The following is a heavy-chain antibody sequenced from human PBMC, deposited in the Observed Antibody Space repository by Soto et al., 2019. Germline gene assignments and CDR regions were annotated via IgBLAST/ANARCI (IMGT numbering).Heavy chain of an antibody. CDR3: ARQGSY. CDR1: GVSIIETSYY. V-gene: IGHV4-39*01. Sequence: PSETLSLTCSVSGVSIIETSYYWGWIRQPPGKGLEWIGTIYFNGNTFYNPSLKSRLTISVDTSKNQISLRLTSVTAADTAVYYCARQGSYWGHGTLVTVSS. J-gene: IGHJ4*01. CDR2: IYFNGNT.